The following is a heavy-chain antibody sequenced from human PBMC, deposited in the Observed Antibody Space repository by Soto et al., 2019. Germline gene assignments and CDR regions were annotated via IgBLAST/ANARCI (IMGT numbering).Heavy chain of an antibody. D-gene: IGHD5-12*01. CDR1: GGSISSYY. J-gene: IGHJ4*02. V-gene: IGHV4-59*08. CDR2: IYYSGST. CDR3: ARNSPYPGGYGHFDH. Sequence: SETLSLTCTVSGGSISSYYWSWIRQPPGKGPEWIGYIYYSGSTNYNPSLKSRVTISVDTSKNQISLKLNSLTAADTAVYYCARNSPYPGGYGHFDHWGQGNLVTVYS.